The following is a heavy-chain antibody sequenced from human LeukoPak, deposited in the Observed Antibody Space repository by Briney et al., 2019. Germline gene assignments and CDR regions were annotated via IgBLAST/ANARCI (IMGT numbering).Heavy chain of an antibody. D-gene: IGHD3-9*01. CDR2: IKSKTDGGTT. V-gene: IGHV3-15*01. CDR1: GFTFSNAS. J-gene: IGHJ4*02. CDR3: TTYYDILTGLYYFDY. Sequence: PGGSLRLSCEASGFTFSNASMSWVRQAPGKGLEWVGRIKSKTDGGTTNYAAPVKARFTISRDDSKNTLYLQINSLKAEDTAVYYCTTYYDILTGLYYFDYWGQGTLVTVSS.